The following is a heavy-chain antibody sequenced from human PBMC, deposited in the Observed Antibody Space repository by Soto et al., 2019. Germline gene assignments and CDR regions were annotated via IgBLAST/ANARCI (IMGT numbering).Heavy chain of an antibody. V-gene: IGHV4-4*08. J-gene: IGHJ2*01. Sequence: SETLSLTCTVSGGSISSYYWSWIRQPPGKGLEWIGYIYYSATTYYNPSVKSRVTISVDTSKNQFSLKLSSVTAADTAVYYCAREVPSRYFDLWGRGTPVTVSS. CDR1: GGSISSYY. CDR3: AREVPSRYFDL. D-gene: IGHD1-1*01. CDR2: IYYSATT.